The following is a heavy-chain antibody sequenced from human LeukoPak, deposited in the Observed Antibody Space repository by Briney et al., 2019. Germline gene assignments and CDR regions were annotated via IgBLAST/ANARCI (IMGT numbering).Heavy chain of an antibody. V-gene: IGHV1-18*01. Sequence: ASVKVSCKASGYTFTSYGISWVRQAPGQGLEWMGWISAYNGNTNYAQKLQGRVTMTTDTSTSTAYMELRSLRSDDTAVYYCARVFGYCSSTSCYEFYYGMDVWGQGTTVTVSS. J-gene: IGHJ6*02. CDR3: ARVFGYCSSTSCYEFYYGMDV. CDR1: GYTFTSYG. D-gene: IGHD2-2*03. CDR2: ISAYNGNT.